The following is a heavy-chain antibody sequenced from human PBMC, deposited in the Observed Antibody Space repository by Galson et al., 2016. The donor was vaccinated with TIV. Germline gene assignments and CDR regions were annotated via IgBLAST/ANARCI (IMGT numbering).Heavy chain of an antibody. V-gene: IGHV5-51*03. D-gene: IGHD5-12*01. CDR2: MYVADSDV. CDR3: ARAPGYSGYSYGYFDV. CDR1: GYSFPNNW. J-gene: IGHJ6*04. Sequence: QSGAEVTKPGESLKISCRVSGYSFPNNWIAWVREMPGKGLELMGIMYVADSDVTYSPSFEGQVTISVDESVSTAYLQWSSLEASDSAIYYCARAPGYSGYSYGYFDVWGRGTTVTVSS.